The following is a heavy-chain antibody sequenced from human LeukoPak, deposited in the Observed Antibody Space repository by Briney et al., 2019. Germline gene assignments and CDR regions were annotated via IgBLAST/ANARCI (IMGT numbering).Heavy chain of an antibody. J-gene: IGHJ6*02. D-gene: IGHD6-13*01. CDR3: ARHVSDLASSSWQYYYYGMDV. CDR1: GYSFTSYW. V-gene: IGHV5-51*01. CDR2: IYPGDSDT. Sequence: GESLKISCKGSGYSFTSYWIGWVRQMPGKGLEWMGIIYPGDSDTRYSPSFQGQVTISVDKSISTAYLKWSSLKASDTAMYYCARHVSDLASSSWQYYYYGMDVWGQGTTVTVSS.